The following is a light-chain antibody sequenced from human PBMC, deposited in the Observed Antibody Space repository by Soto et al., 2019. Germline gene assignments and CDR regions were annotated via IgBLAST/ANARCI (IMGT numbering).Light chain of an antibody. V-gene: IGLV1-40*01. Sequence: QSVLTQPPSVSGAPGQRVTISCTGSSSNIGAGYDVHWYRQVPGTAPKLLIYANTNRPSGVPDRFSGSKSGTSASLAITGLQPEDEADYYCQSYESSVRGWIFGGGTKLTVL. J-gene: IGLJ2*01. CDR1: SSNIGAGYD. CDR3: QSYESSVRGWI. CDR2: ANT.